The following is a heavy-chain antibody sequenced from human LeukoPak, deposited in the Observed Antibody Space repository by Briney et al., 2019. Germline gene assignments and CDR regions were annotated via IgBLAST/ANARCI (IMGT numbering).Heavy chain of an antibody. D-gene: IGHD2-15*01. CDR1: GGTISSRSYY. CDR2: IHYSGST. J-gene: IGHJ3*02. V-gene: IGHV4-39*01. Sequence: SETLSLTCTVSGGTISSRSYYWGWIRQPPGKGLEWIGSIHYSGSTYYNPSLKSRLTISVDTSKNQFSLKLSSVTAADTAVYYCARLYCSGGNCYGAFDIWGQGTMVTVSS. CDR3: ARLYCSGGNCYGAFDI.